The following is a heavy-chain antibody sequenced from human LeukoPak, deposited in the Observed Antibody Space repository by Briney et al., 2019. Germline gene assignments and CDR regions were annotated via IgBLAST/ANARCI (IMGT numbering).Heavy chain of an antibody. V-gene: IGHV4-39*07. CDR1: GGSISSYY. D-gene: IGHD3-16*02. CDR3: ARDYRSPDWFDP. J-gene: IGHJ5*02. CDR2: IYYSGST. Sequence: PSETLSLTCTVSGGSISSYYWGWIRQPPGKGLEWIGSIYYSGSTYYNPSLKSRVTISVDTSKNQFSLKLSSVTAADTAVYYCARDYRSPDWFDPWGQGTLVTVSS.